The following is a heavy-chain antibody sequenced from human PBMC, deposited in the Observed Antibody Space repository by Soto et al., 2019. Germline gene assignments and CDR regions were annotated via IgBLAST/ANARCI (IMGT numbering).Heavy chain of an antibody. CDR2: IYHSGST. CDR1: GGSISSSNW. D-gene: IGHD6-13*01. V-gene: IGHV4-4*02. Sequence: SETLSLTCAVSGGSISSSNWWSWVRQPPGKGLEWIGEIYHSGSTNYNPSLKSRVTISVDKSKNQFSLKLSSVTAADTAVYYCARLVDLGYSSSWYWLKRGSYGMDVWGQGTTVTVSS. CDR3: ARLVDLGYSSSWYWLKRGSYGMDV. J-gene: IGHJ6*02.